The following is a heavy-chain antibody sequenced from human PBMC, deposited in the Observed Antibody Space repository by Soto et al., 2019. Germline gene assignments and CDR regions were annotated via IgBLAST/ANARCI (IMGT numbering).Heavy chain of an antibody. CDR2: ISAYNGNT. V-gene: IGHV1-18*04. CDR3: GVEMAKKNRGGDDH. D-gene: IGHD3-10*01. Sequence: GASVKVSCKASGYTFTSYGISWVRQAPGQGLEWMGWISAYNGNTNYAQKLQGRVTMTTDTSTSTAYMELRSLRSDDTAVYYCGVEMAKKNRGGDDHWGQGTLVTVSS. CDR1: GYTFTSYG. J-gene: IGHJ4*02.